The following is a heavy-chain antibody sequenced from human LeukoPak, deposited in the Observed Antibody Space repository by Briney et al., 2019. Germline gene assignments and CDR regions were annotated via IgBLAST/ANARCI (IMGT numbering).Heavy chain of an antibody. Sequence: ASVKVSCKVSGNTLTELSIHWVRQTPGKGLEWLGGFDPEAVKTAYAQKLQGRLTMTEDTSADTAYLELSRLTSDDTAVYYWASGSGVGTMIPDDTFDIWGQGTVVTVSS. CDR1: GNTLTELS. J-gene: IGHJ3*02. CDR3: ASGSGVGTMIPDDTFDI. D-gene: IGHD3-10*01. CDR2: FDPEAVKT. V-gene: IGHV1-24*01.